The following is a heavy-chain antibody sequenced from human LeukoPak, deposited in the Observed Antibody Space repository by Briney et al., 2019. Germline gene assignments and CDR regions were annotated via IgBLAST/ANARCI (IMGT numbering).Heavy chain of an antibody. CDR1: GYIFTRYA. CDR2: IKAGSGDT. CDR3: ARDDCGDTCYPGGY. J-gene: IGHJ4*02. D-gene: IGHD2-21*01. Sequence: ASVKVSCKASGYIFTRYAMHWVRQAPGQRPEWMGWIKAGSGDTKYSQNFQDRLTITRDTSASTVYRELSSLTTEDTALYYCARDDCGDTCYPGGYWGQGTLVTVSS. V-gene: IGHV1-3*01.